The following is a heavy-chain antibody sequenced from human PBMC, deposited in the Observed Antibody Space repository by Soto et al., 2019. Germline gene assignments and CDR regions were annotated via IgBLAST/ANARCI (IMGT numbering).Heavy chain of an antibody. Sequence: GGSLRLSCAASGFTFSTYGMHWVRQAPGKGLEWVALVWFDGSDKHYSDSVKGRFTISRANSKNTLYLQINSRGAEAKAVHTSTSLYCSAFGCYSFGGYDIWRQGTGDRVSS. CDR3: TSLYCSAFGCYSFGGYDI. CDR1: GFTFSTYG. D-gene: IGHD2-15*01. CDR2: VWFDGSDK. J-gene: IGHJ3*02. V-gene: IGHV3-33*01.